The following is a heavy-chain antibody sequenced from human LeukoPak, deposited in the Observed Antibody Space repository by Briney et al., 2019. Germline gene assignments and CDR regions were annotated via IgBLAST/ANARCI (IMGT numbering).Heavy chain of an antibody. V-gene: IGHV3-48*03. CDR3: ARAEIRNAFFFDG. J-gene: IGHJ4*02. CDR2: ISGSGSTI. Sequence: GGALRLSCASSGFTFSSYEMNWVRQAPGKGLDWVSDISGSGSTIYYADSVKGRFTISRDNAKNSLSLQLNSLRAEDTGIYYCARAEIRNAFFFDGWGQGPLVTVSS. CDR1: GFTFSSYE. D-gene: IGHD3-3*01.